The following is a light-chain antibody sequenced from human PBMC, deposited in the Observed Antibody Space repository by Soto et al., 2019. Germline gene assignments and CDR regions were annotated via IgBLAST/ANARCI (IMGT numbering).Light chain of an antibody. CDR3: QQYGSSPPT. J-gene: IGKJ1*01. Sequence: EIVLTQSPGTLSLSPGERATLSCRASQSVSANYLAWYQQKPGQAPRFLIYGASSRATGIPDRFSGSGSGTDFTLTISRREPEDFSVYYSQQYGSSPPTFGQGTKVEIK. CDR2: GAS. CDR1: QSVSANY. V-gene: IGKV3-20*01.